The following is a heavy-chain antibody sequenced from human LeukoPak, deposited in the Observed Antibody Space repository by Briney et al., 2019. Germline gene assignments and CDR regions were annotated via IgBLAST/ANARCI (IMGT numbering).Heavy chain of an antibody. CDR2: ISGSGGST. Sequence: GGSLRLSCAASGLTFSSYAMSWVRQAPGKGLEWVSAISGSGGSTYYADSVKGRLTISRDNSKNTLYLQMNSLRAEDTAVYYCAKNSPPSLWFGELFVDYWGQGTLVTVSS. CDR1: GLTFSSYA. CDR3: AKNSPPSLWFGELFVDY. D-gene: IGHD3-10*01. J-gene: IGHJ4*02. V-gene: IGHV3-23*01.